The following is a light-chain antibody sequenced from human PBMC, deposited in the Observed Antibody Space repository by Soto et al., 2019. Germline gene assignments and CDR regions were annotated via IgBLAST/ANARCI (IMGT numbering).Light chain of an antibody. Sequence: QSVLTQSPSASASLGASVKLTCTLSSEYSTYAIAWHQQQSGKGPRFLMKINYDGTHSKGDGFYDRFSGSSSGAERHLTIYSLQSEDEADYYCQSLGTGIQVFGGGTKLTVL. J-gene: IGLJ3*02. V-gene: IGLV4-69*01. CDR3: QSLGTGIQV. CDR1: SEYSTYA. CDR2: INYDGTH.